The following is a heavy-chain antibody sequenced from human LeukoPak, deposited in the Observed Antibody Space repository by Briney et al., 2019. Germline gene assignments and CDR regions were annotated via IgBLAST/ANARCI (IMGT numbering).Heavy chain of an antibody. CDR1: GGTFSSYA. D-gene: IGHD3-22*01. V-gene: IGHV1-69*13. J-gene: IGHJ4*02. CDR2: IIPIFGTA. CDR3: AKLIYYYDSSGYLPDSDY. Sequence: SVKVSCKASGGTFSSYAISWVRQAPGQGLEWMGGIIPIFGTANYAQKFQGRVTITADGSTSTAYMELSSLRSEDTAVYYCAKLIYYYDSSGYLPDSDYWGQGTLVTVSS.